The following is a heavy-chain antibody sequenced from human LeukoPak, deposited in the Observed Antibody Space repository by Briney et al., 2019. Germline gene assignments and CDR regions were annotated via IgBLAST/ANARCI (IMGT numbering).Heavy chain of an antibody. CDR2: INHSGST. V-gene: IGHV4-34*01. J-gene: IGHJ1*01. CDR3: AYSSGYQQR. Sequence: PSETLSLTCAVYGGSFSGYYWSWIRQSPGKGLEWIGEINHSGSTNYNPSLKSRVTISIDTSKNQFSLKLISVTAADTAVYYCAYSSGYQQRWGQGTLVTVSS. D-gene: IGHD3-22*01. CDR1: GGSFSGYY.